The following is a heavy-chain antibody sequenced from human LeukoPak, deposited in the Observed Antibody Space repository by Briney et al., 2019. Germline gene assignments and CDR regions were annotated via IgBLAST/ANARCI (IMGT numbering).Heavy chain of an antibody. V-gene: IGHV4-4*02. J-gene: IGHJ4*02. D-gene: IGHD2-2*01. CDR2: IYHSGST. CDR3: ARYQGWGPRTFDY. Sequence: PSGTLSLTCAVSGGPISSSNWWSWVRQPPGKGLEWIGEIYHSGSTNYNPSLRSRVTISVDKSKKQFSLKLSSVTAADTAVYYCARYQGWGPRTFDYWGQGTLVTVSS. CDR1: GGPISSSNW.